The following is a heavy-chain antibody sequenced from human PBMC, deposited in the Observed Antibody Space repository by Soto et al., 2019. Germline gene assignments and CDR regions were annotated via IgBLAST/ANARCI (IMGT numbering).Heavy chain of an antibody. D-gene: IGHD3-9*01. J-gene: IGHJ4*02. V-gene: IGHV4-4*02. CDR2: IYHSGST. CDR1: SGSISSSNW. Sequence: QVQLQESGPGLVKPSGTLSLTCAVSSGSISSSNWWSWVRQPPGKGLEWIGEIYHSGSTNYNPSLKSRVTISVDKSKNQFSLKLSSVTAADTAVYYCARTVYDILTGYPPLDTYYFDYWGQGTLVTVSS. CDR3: ARTVYDILTGYPPLDTYYFDY.